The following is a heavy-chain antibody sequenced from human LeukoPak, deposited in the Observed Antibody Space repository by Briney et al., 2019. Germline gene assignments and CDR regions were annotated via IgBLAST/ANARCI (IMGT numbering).Heavy chain of an antibody. CDR3: ASRQGCSSTSCPPDY. J-gene: IGHJ4*02. D-gene: IGHD2-2*01. CDR2: IYPGDSET. V-gene: IGHV5-51*01. CDR1: GYSFTTYW. Sequence: GESLKISCRGSGYSFTTYWSGWVRQMAGKGREWRGIIYPGDSETRYSPSFHGEVTMSADKSINTAYLQWSSLKGSDTAMSYCASRQGCSSTSCPPDYWGQGTLVTVSS.